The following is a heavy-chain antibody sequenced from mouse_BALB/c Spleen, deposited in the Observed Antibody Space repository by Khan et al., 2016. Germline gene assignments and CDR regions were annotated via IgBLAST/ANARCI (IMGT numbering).Heavy chain of an antibody. Sequence: EVQLVESGPGLVKPSQSLSLTCTVTGYSITSDYAWNWIRQFPGNKLEWMGYISYSGSTSYNPSLKSRISITRDTSKNQLFLQLNSVTTEDTATYDCARRGGSYDGYYDFDYWGQGTTLTVSS. D-gene: IGHD2-3*01. V-gene: IGHV3-2*02. CDR3: ARRGGSYDGYYDFDY. CDR1: GYSITSDYA. J-gene: IGHJ2*01. CDR2: ISYSGST.